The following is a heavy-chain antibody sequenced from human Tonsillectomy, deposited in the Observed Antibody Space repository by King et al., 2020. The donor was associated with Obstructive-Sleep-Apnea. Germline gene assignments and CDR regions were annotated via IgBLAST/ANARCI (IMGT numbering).Heavy chain of an antibody. CDR2: ISGSGGST. D-gene: IGHD6-19*01. Sequence: DVQLVESGGGLVQPGGSLRLSCAASGFTFSSYGMSWVRQAPGKGLEWVSGISGSGGSTYYADSVKGRFTISRDNSRNTLYLQMNSLRAEDTAVYYCAKDSGGWYVRWFDPWGQGTLVTVSS. V-gene: IGHV3-23*04. CDR1: GFTFSSYG. J-gene: IGHJ5*02. CDR3: AKDSGGWYVRWFDP.